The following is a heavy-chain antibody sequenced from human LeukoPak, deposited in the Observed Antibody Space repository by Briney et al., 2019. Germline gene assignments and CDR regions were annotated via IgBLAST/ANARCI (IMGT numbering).Heavy chain of an antibody. CDR3: ARYCSGGDCYSKALDY. CDR1: GGSINNYW. Sequence: SETLSLTCTVSGGSINNYWWNWIRQPPGKGLEWIGYIYYSGSTSYNPSLKSRLTISVDTSLNQFSLKLNSVTAADTAVYYCARYCSGGDCYSKALDYWGQGILVTVSS. V-gene: IGHV4-59*01. CDR2: IYYSGST. D-gene: IGHD2-15*01. J-gene: IGHJ4*02.